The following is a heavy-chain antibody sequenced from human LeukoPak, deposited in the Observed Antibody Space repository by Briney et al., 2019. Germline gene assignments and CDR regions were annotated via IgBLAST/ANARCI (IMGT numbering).Heavy chain of an antibody. J-gene: IGHJ6*03. V-gene: IGHV3-74*01. D-gene: IGHD5-18*01. CDR2: INSDGSST. CDR1: GFTFSSYW. Sequence: PGGSLRLSCAASGFTFSSYWMHWVRQAPGKGLVWVSRINSDGSSTSYADSVKGRFTISRDNAKNTLYLQMNSLRAEDTAVYYCARGMGTAIFYYYMDVWGKGTTVTVSS. CDR3: ARGMGTAIFYYYMDV.